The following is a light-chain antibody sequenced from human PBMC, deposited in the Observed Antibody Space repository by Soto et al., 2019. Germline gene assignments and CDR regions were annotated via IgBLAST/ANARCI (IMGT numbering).Light chain of an antibody. J-gene: IGLJ2*01. CDR2: GNS. CDR3: QSYDSSLGGPRV. Sequence: QPVLTQPPSVSGAPGQRVTISCTGSSSNIGAGYDVHWYQQLPGTAPKLLIYGNSNRPSGVPDRFSGSKSGTSASLAITGLQAEDEADYYCQSYDSSLGGPRVFGGGTKLTVL. CDR1: SSNIGAGYD. V-gene: IGLV1-40*01.